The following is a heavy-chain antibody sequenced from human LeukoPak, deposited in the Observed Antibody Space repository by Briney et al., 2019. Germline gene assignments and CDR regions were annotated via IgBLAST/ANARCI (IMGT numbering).Heavy chain of an antibody. D-gene: IGHD6-19*01. Sequence: PGGSLRLSCAASGFTFSSYSMNWVRQAPGKGLEWVSSISSSSSYIYYADSVKGRFTISRDNAKNSLYLQMNSLRAEDTAVYYCARGIAVAGTPPYYYYYYMDVWGKGTPVIVSS. CDR2: ISSSSSYI. CDR1: GFTFSSYS. CDR3: ARGIAVAGTPPYYYYYYMDV. J-gene: IGHJ6*03. V-gene: IGHV3-21*01.